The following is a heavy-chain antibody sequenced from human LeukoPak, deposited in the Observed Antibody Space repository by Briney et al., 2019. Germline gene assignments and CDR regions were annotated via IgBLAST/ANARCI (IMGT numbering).Heavy chain of an antibody. J-gene: IGHJ4*02. V-gene: IGHV1-46*01. CDR3: AHLGSVSGFDY. CDR1: GYTFTSYY. D-gene: IGHD1-14*01. CDR2: INPSGGST. Sequence: GASVKVSCKASGYTFTSYYMHWVRQAPGQGLEWMGIINPSGGSTSYAQKFQGRVTMTRDTSISTAYMELSRLRSDDTAVYYCAHLGSVSGFDYWGQGTLVTVSS.